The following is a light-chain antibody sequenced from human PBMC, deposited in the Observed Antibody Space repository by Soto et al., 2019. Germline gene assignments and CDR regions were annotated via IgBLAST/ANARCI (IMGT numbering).Light chain of an antibody. CDR1: SSDVGAYNY. CDR2: DNN. Sequence: QSALTQPPSASGSPGQSVTISCTGTSSDVGAYNYVSWYRQHPGKAPKLLIYDNNKRPSGIPDRFSGSKSGTSGTLDITGLQIGDEADYYCATWDGSLPGEVFGGGTKLTVL. CDR3: ATWDGSLPGEV. V-gene: IGLV2-8*01. J-gene: IGLJ2*01.